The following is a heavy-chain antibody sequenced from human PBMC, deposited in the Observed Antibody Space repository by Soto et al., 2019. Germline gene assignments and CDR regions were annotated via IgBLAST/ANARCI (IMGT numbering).Heavy chain of an antibody. CDR3: ARTVVYYYDSSGYYDFDY. J-gene: IGHJ4*02. CDR1: GGSISSGGYY. D-gene: IGHD3-22*01. V-gene: IGHV4-31*02. Sequence: SETLSLTXTVSGGSISSGGYYWSWIRQHPGKGLEWIGYIYYSGSTYYNPSLKSRVTISVDTSKNQFSLKLSSVTAADTAVYYCARTVVYYYDSSGYYDFDYWGQGTLVTVSS. CDR2: IYYSGST.